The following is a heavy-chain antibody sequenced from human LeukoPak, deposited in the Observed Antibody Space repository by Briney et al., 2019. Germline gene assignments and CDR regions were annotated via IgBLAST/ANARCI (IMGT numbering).Heavy chain of an antibody. V-gene: IGHV4-4*07. J-gene: IGHJ5*02. D-gene: IGHD3-3*01. Sequence: PSETLSLTCTVSGGSISSYYWSWIRQPAGKGLEWIGRIYTSGSTNYNPSLKSRVTMSVDTSKNRFSLKLSSVTAADTAVYYCARGVEGFGNNWFDPWGQGTLVTVSS. CDR1: GGSISSYY. CDR2: IYTSGST. CDR3: ARGVEGFGNNWFDP.